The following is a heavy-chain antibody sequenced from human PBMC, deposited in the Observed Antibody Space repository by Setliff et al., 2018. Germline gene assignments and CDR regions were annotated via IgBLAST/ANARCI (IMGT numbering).Heavy chain of an antibody. CDR1: GISFRSYA. CDR3: AKDRPQGVNGRSLDY. J-gene: IGHJ4*02. D-gene: IGHD3-10*01. CDR2: IRYDARNE. V-gene: IGHV3-30*02. Sequence: PGGSLRLSCATSGISFRSYALHWVRQAPGKGLEWVALIRYDARNEYYADSVKDRFGISRDNSKNILYLQMRSLRPDDTAVYYCAKDRPQGVNGRSLDYWGRGALVTVSS.